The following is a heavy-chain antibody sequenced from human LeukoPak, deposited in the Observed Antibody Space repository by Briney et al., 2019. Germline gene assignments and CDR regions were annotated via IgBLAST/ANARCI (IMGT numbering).Heavy chain of an antibody. J-gene: IGHJ3*01. D-gene: IGHD3-10*01. CDR2: INPNSGGT. CDR1: GYRFIGYY. CDR3: ARDRGVWAFDV. Sequence: ASVKVSCKASGYRFIGYYMHWVRQAPGQGLEWMGWINPNSGGTNYAQKFQGRVTMTRDTSITTAYMELNRLRSDDTAVYYCARDRGVWAFDVWGQGTMVTVSS. V-gene: IGHV1-2*02.